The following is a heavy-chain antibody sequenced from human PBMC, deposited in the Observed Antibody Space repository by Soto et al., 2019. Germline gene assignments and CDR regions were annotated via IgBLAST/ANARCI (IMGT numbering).Heavy chain of an antibody. CDR2: LFYNDKDNSVTT. CDR3: ARGWFWSGSFNWFDP. CDR1: SGSISNFY. D-gene: IGHD3-3*01. J-gene: IGHJ5*02. V-gene: IGHV4-59*01. Sequence: SETLSLTCTVSSGSISNFYWSWIRQPPGKGLEWIGYLFYNDKDNSVTTTYNPSLKSRVTMSVDTSENQFSLKLSSVTAADTAMYYCARGWFWSGSFNWFDPWGQGTLVTVSS.